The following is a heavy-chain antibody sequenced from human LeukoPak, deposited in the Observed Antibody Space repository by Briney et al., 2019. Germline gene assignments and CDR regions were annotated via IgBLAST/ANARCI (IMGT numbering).Heavy chain of an antibody. CDR1: GFTFSSYA. J-gene: IGHJ3*02. CDR2: ISGSGGTT. V-gene: IGHV3-23*01. Sequence: GGSLRLSCAASGFTFSSYAMHWVRQAPGKGLEWVSTISGSGGTTYSADSVKGRFTISRDNSKNTLFLQMNSLRAEDTAVYYCAKDYSGSRGAFDIWGRGTMVTVSS. CDR3: AKDYSGSRGAFDI. D-gene: IGHD3-10*01.